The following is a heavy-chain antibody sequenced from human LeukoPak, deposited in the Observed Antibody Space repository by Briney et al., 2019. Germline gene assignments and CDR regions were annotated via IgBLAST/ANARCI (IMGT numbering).Heavy chain of an antibody. D-gene: IGHD5-18*01. V-gene: IGHV4-31*03. CDR3: ASYSYGLSYYFDY. CDR1: GGSISSGGYY. Sequence: SQTLSLTCTVSGGSISSGGYYWSWIRQHPGKGLEWIGYIYYSGSTYYNPSLKSRVTISVDTSKNQFSLKLSSVTAADTPVYYCASYSYGLSYYFDYWGQGTLVTVSS. CDR2: IYYSGST. J-gene: IGHJ4*02.